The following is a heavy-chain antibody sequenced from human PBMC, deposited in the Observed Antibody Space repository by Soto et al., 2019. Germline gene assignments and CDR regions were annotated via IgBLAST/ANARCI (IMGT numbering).Heavy chain of an antibody. V-gene: IGHV3-21*06. CDR1: GFTFSTCT. J-gene: IGHJ4*02. Sequence: EVQLVESGGGPVKPGGSLRLSCAVSGFTFSTCTMNWVRQAPGKGLEWVSSIGSGGSPYYADSVKGRFTISRDNAKNSLYLQMNSLRAEDTAVYYCAREVQPVVRREYDYWGQGTLVTVSS. CDR3: AREVQPVVRREYDY. CDR2: IGSGGSP. D-gene: IGHD2-15*01.